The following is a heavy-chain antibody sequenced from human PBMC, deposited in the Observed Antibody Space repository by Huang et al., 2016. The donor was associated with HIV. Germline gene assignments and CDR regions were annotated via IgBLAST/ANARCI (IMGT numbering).Heavy chain of an antibody. CDR2: LYISGVS. D-gene: IGHD3-10*01. CDR3: ARAFSTGAYGSGSYNY. CDR1: GASISSYY. J-gene: IGHJ4*02. Sequence: QVQLQESGPGLVKPSETLSLTCNVSGASISSYYWSWIRQSDGKGLEWIGRLYISGVSHYNPSLKSRGTMSIDTSKNQFSLRLSSVTAADTAVYYCARAFSTGAYGSGSYNYWGQGTLVTVSS. V-gene: IGHV4-4*07.